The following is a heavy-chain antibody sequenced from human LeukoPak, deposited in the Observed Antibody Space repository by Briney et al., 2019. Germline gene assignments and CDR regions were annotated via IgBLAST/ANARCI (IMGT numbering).Heavy chain of an antibody. D-gene: IGHD6-13*01. CDR1: GFTFGLYE. CDR3: AREVRYTSSWYVYYYFDY. V-gene: IGHV3-48*03. J-gene: IGHJ4*02. Sequence: GGTLRLSCAASGFTFGLYELNWVRQAPGKGLERISYITNSGTTEYYADSVKGLFSSFRDNAKNSLYLLMISLNVEDTAVYYCAREVRYTSSWYVYYYFDYWGQGTLVTVSA. CDR2: ITNSGTTE.